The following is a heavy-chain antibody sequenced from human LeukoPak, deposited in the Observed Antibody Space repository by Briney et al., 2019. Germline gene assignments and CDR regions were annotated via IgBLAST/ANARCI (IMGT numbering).Heavy chain of an antibody. D-gene: IGHD6-13*01. CDR3: ARDAGGSSWYTGEDY. CDR2: INPNGGGT. CDR1: GYTFTDYH. J-gene: IGHJ4*02. V-gene: IGHV1-2*02. Sequence: EASVKVSCKASGYTFTDYHMHWVRQAPGQGLEWMGWINPNGGGTNYAGKFQGRVTMTSDTSISTAYMDLSRLRSDDTAVYYCARDAGGSSWYTGEDYWGQGTLVTVSS.